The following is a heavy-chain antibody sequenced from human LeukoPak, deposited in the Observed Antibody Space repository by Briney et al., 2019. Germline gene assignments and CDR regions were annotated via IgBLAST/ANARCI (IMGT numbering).Heavy chain of an antibody. D-gene: IGHD6-19*01. V-gene: IGHV3-23*01. CDR2: ISGRGNST. Sequence: SGGSLRLSRVASGFTFNRYAMTWVRQAPGKGLAWVSSISGRGNSTYYADSVKGRFTVSRDSSKNTLYLHMNSLRAEDTAVYYCAKAQGQQWVLGHWGRGTLVTVSS. J-gene: IGHJ4*02. CDR1: GFTFNRYA. CDR3: AKAQGQQWVLGH.